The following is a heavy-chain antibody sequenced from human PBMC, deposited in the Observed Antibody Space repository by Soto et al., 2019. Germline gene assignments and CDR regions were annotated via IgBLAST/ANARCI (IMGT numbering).Heavy chain of an antibody. CDR3: ASPNYYDSSGYYSLAAFDI. D-gene: IGHD3-22*01. CDR2: INAGNGNT. CDR1: GYTFTSYA. V-gene: IGHV1-3*01. Sequence: ASVKVSCKASGYTFTSYAMHWVRQAPGQRLEWMGWINAGNGNTKYSQKFQGRVTITRDTSASTACMELSSLRSEDTAVYYCASPNYYDSSGYYSLAAFDIWGQGTMVTVSS. J-gene: IGHJ3*02.